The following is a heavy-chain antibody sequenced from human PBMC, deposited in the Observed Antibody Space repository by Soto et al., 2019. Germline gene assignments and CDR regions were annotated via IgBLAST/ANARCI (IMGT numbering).Heavy chain of an antibody. CDR1: GYTFTKYG. CDR2: ISGDNGNT. J-gene: IGHJ6*02. V-gene: IGHV1-18*04. D-gene: IGHD3-3*01. CDR3: AIVASLIPIFHGLDA. Sequence: QVQLVQSGAEVRKPGASVKVSCKASGYTFTKYGITWVRQAPGQGLEWLGWISGDNGNTNFAQRLKDRVTMTTDTATTTAYLELRTLRRYDTAIYYWAIVASLIPIFHGLDAWGQGTTVTFSS.